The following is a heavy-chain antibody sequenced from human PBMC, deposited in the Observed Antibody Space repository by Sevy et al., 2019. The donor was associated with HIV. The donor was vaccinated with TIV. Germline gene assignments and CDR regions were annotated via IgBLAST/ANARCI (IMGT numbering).Heavy chain of an antibody. D-gene: IGHD5-18*01. CDR1: GFTFSVYW. Sequence: GGSLRLSCAASGFTFSVYWMSWVRQAPGKGLEWVATMKEDGSEKYYVDSVKGRFTISRDNAKNSLYLQMNSLRAEDTAWYYWVREGVGGYSYSLDYWGQGTLVTVSS. CDR2: MKEDGSEK. CDR3: VREGVGGYSYSLDY. J-gene: IGHJ4*02. V-gene: IGHV3-7*01.